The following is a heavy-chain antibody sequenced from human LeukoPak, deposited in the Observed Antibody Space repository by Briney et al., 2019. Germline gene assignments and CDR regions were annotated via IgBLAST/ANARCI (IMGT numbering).Heavy chain of an antibody. V-gene: IGHV1-69-2*01. Sequence: ASVKVSCKVSGYTFTDYYMHWVQQAPGKGLEWMGLVDPEDGETIYAEKFQGRVTITADTSTDAAYMELSSLRSEDTAVYYCYLLTNYNWFDPWGQGTLVTVSS. J-gene: IGHJ5*02. CDR2: VDPEDGET. D-gene: IGHD4/OR15-4a*01. CDR1: GYTFTDYY. CDR3: YLLTNYNWFDP.